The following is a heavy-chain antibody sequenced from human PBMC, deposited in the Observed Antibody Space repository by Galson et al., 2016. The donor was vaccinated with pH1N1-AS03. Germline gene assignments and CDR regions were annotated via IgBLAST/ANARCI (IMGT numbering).Heavy chain of an antibody. CDR1: GFTFSSYA. V-gene: IGHV3-23*01. J-gene: IGHJ4*02. D-gene: IGHD2/OR15-2a*01. Sequence: SLRLSCAASGFTFSSYAMSWVRQTPGKGLEWVSAISGSGVTTYCAESVKGRFTISRDNSKTTVSLQMNSLSADDTAIYYCSKGVRYAFYAQFDRWGQGTLVTVSS. CDR3: SKGVRYAFYAQFDR. CDR2: ISGSGVTT.